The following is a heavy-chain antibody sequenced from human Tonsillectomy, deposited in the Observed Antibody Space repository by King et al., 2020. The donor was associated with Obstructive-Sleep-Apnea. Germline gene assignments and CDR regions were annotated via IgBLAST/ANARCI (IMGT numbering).Heavy chain of an antibody. J-gene: IGHJ4*02. CDR3: ARGRDYYDSSGYYPDY. Sequence: VQLQQWGAGLLKPSETLSLPCAVYGGSFSGYYWSWIRQPPGKGLEWIGEINHSGSTNYNPSLKSRVTISVDTSKNQFSLKLSSVTAADTAVYYCARGRDYYDSSGYYPDYWGQGTLVTVSS. D-gene: IGHD3-22*01. CDR1: GGSFSGYY. V-gene: IGHV4-34*01. CDR2: INHSGST.